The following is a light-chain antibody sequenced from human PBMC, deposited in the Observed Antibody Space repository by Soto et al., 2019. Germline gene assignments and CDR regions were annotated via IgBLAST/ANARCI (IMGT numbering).Light chain of an antibody. V-gene: IGLV2-14*01. CDR2: EVT. CDR3: SSYTTSSTVV. Sequence: QSVLTQSASVSGSPGQSITISCTGTSSDIGDYDYVSWYQQHPGKAPKLMIYEVTNRPSGVSHRFSGSKSGNTASLTISGLQAEDEADYYCSSYTTSSTVVFGGGTKVTVL. CDR1: SSDIGDYDY. J-gene: IGLJ2*01.